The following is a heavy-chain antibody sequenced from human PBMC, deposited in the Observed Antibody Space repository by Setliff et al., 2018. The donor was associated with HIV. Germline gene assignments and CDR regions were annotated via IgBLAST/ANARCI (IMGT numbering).Heavy chain of an antibody. CDR2: INPNSGGT. V-gene: IGHV1-2*06. CDR1: GYTFTDYN. Sequence: ASVKVSCQASGYTFTDYNMHWVRQAPGQGLEWMGRINPNSGGTNYAQKFQGRVTMTRDTSISTAYMELSRLTSDDTAVYFCARDSRWTTGDYYYYNYMDVWGKGTTVTVSS. J-gene: IGHJ6*03. CDR3: ARDSRWTTGDYYYYNYMDV. D-gene: IGHD1-1*01.